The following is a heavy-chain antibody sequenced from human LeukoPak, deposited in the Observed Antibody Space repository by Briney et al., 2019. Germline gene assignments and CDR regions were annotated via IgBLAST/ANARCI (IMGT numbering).Heavy chain of an antibody. V-gene: IGHV3-23*01. J-gene: IGHJ4*02. CDR2: ISGGGDGT. CDR1: GFTFSSYA. CDR3: AKCPPGGMTTFDY. D-gene: IGHD3-16*01. Sequence: GGSLRLSCAASGFTFSSYAMSWVRQAPGKGLEWVSIISGGGDGTYYADSVKGRFSISRDNSKNTLYLQMDSLRAEDTAVYYCAKCPPGGMTTFDYWGQGTLVTVSS.